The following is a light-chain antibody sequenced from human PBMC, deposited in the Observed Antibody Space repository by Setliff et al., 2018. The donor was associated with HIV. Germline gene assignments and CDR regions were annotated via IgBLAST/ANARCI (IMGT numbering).Light chain of an antibody. J-gene: IGLJ1*01. CDR1: SSDVGVYNY. V-gene: IGLV2-8*01. CDR3: GSYAGSKSYV. Sequence: QSALTQPPSASGSPGQSVTISRTGASSDVGVYNYVSWFQQHPGKAPKLMIYEVTKRPSGVPDRFSGSKSGNTASLTVSGLQAEDEADYYCGSYAGSKSYVFGTGTKVTVL. CDR2: EVT.